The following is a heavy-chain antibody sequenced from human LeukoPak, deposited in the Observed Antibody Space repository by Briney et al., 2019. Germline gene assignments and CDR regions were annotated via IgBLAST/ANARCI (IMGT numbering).Heavy chain of an antibody. CDR3: ARIWSVYNNLPGFADY. J-gene: IGHJ4*02. D-gene: IGHD4-11*01. Sequence: PGGSLRLSCAASGFTFSSYAMSWVRQAPGKGLEWVSAISGSGGSTYYADSVKGRFTISRDNSKNTLYLQMNSLRAEDTAVYYCARIWSVYNNLPGFADYWGQGILVTVSS. CDR2: ISGSGGST. V-gene: IGHV3-23*01. CDR1: GFTFSSYA.